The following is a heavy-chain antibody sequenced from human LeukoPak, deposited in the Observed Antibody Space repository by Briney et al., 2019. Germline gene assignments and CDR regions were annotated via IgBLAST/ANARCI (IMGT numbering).Heavy chain of an antibody. CDR3: ARGVRDDAFDI. CDR2: IYYSGST. D-gene: IGHD3-10*01. V-gene: IGHV4-59*01. J-gene: IGHJ3*02. CDR1: GGSISSYY. Sequence: SETLSLTCTVSGGSISSYYWSWIRQPPGKGLEWIGYIYYSGSTNYNPSLKSRVTISVDTSKNQFSLKLSSVTAADTAVYYCARGVRDDAFDIWGQGTMVTVSS.